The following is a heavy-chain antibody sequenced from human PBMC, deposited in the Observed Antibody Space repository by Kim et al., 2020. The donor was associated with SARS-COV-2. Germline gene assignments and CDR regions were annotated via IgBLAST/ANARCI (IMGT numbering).Heavy chain of an antibody. Sequence: GGSLRLSCAASGFTFNNYGMHWVRQTPAKGLEWVAVISYDGSNEYYADSVKGRFTISRDNSKNTLYLQMNSLEAEGTAVYYCARENWGNYDYWGQGTLVTVSS. CDR1: GFTFNNYG. V-gene: IGHV3-33*08. CDR2: ISYDGSNE. J-gene: IGHJ4*02. CDR3: ARENWGNYDY. D-gene: IGHD7-27*01.